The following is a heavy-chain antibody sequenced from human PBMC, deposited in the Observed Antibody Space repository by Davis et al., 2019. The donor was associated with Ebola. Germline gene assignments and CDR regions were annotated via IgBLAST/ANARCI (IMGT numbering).Heavy chain of an antibody. Sequence: AASVKVSCKASGYTFTSHDINWVRQATGQGLEWVGWINPNSGNTGYARKFQGRVTMTRITSIHTAYMELSSLRSEDTAVYFCARDSSGVVGANDFDYWGQGTLVTVSS. V-gene: IGHV1-8*01. CDR3: ARDSSGVVGANDFDY. CDR1: GYTFTSHD. D-gene: IGHD1-26*01. CDR2: INPNSGNT. J-gene: IGHJ4*02.